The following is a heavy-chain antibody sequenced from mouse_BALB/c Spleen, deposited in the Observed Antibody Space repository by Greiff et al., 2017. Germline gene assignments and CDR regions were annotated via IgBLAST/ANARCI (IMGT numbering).Heavy chain of an antibody. D-gene: IGHD2-4*01. Sequence: EVKVVESGGGLVQPGGSLKLSCAASGFTFSSYGMSWVRQTPDKRLELVATINSNGGSTYYPDSVKGRFTISRDNAKNTLYLQMSSLKSEDTAMYYCARERGDYDVWLAYWGEGTRVTVSA. J-gene: IGHJ3*01. CDR1: GFTFSSYG. CDR3: ARERGDYDVWLAY. CDR2: INSNGGST. V-gene: IGHV5-6-3*01.